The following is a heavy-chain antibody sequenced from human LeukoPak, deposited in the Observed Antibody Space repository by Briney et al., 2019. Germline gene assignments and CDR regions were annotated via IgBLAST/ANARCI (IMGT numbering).Heavy chain of an antibody. V-gene: IGHV1-2*02. CDR3: ARGKGYCSSTSCQVFDY. CDR2: INPNSGGT. Sequence: ASVKVSCKASGYTLTGYYMHWVRQAPGQGLEWMGWINPNSGGTNYAQKFQGRVTMTRDTSISTAYMELSRLRSDDTAVYYCARGKGYCSSTSCQVFDYWGQGTLVTVSS. J-gene: IGHJ4*02. D-gene: IGHD2-2*01. CDR1: GYTLTGYY.